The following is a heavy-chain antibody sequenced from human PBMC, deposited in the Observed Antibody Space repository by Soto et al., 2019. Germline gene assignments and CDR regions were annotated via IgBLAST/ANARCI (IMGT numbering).Heavy chain of an antibody. CDR1: GYTFTSYG. CDR3: ARDCEGSYGYCDYYYYGMDV. CDR2: ISAYNGNT. Sequence: ASVKVSCKASGYTFTSYGISWVRQAPGQGLEWMGWISAYNGNTNYAQKLQGRVTMTTDTSTSTAYMELRSLRSDDTAVYYCARDCEGSYGYCDYYYYGMDVWGQGTTVTVS. D-gene: IGHD5-18*01. V-gene: IGHV1-18*04. J-gene: IGHJ6*02.